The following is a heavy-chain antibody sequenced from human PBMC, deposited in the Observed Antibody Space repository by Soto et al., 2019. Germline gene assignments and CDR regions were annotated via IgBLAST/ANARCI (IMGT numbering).Heavy chain of an antibody. CDR2: ISWNSGSI. Sequence: PGGSLRLSCAASGFTFDDYAMHWVRQAPGKGLEWVSGISWNSGSIGYADSVKGRFTISRDNAKNSLYLQMNSLRAEDTALYYCAKGKVDYYGSGSYSANYYFDYWGQGTLVTVSS. CDR1: GFTFDDYA. D-gene: IGHD3-10*01. V-gene: IGHV3-9*01. J-gene: IGHJ4*02. CDR3: AKGKVDYYGSGSYSANYYFDY.